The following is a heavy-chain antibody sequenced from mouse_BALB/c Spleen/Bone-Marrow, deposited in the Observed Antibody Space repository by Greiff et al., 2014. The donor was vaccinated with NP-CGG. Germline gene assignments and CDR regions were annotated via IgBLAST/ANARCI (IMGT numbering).Heavy chain of an antibody. CDR1: GYTFTSYY. J-gene: IGHJ3*01. V-gene: IGHV1S81*02. CDR3: SREGAY. Sequence: QVQLQQSGAELVEPGASVKLSCKASGYTFTSYYMYWVKQRPGQGLEWIGEITPSNGDTNFNEKFKSKATLTVDKSSSTAYMQLSSLTSEDSAVYYCSREGAYWGQGTLVTVSA. CDR2: ITPSNGDT.